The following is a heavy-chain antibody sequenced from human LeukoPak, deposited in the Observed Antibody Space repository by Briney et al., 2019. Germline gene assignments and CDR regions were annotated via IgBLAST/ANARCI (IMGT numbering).Heavy chain of an antibody. Sequence: PSETLSLTSAVSGDSFSSHYWTWIRQSPGPGLEWIGYISHIGRTNYNTSLESRVTISIDTSKNQFSLKLRSVTAADTAVYYCARDLVTVTKGFDIWGQGTMVSVSS. J-gene: IGHJ3*02. CDR3: ARDLVTVTKGFDI. V-gene: IGHV4-59*11. CDR2: ISHIGRT. D-gene: IGHD4-17*01. CDR1: GDSFSSHY.